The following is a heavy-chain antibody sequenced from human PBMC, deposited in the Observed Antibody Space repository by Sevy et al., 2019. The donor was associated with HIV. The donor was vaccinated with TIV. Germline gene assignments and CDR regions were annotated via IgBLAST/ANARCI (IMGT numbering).Heavy chain of an antibody. D-gene: IGHD6-25*01. CDR2: ISTSTSTTTI. CDR3: ARAAGCFDA. V-gene: IGHV3-11*01. CDR1: GFTFNDYN. Sequence: GGSLRLSCAASGFTFNDYNLSWIRQAPGKGLEWVSYISTSTSTTTIYYADSVKGRSTISRDNAKNSIYLQMNSLRVDDTALYYWARAAGCFDAWGQGTLVTVSS. J-gene: IGHJ5*02.